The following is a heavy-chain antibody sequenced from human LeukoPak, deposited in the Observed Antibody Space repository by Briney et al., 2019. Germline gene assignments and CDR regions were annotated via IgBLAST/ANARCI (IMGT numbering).Heavy chain of an antibody. CDR1: GFTFSNYS. Sequence: GGSLRLSCAASGFTFSNYSMNWVRQAPGKGLEWVSSIYSSSTYIYYADSLKGRFTISRDNAKNSLYLQMNSLRAEDTAVYYCARSLQWELPDYWGQGTLVTVSS. J-gene: IGHJ4*02. D-gene: IGHD1-26*01. CDR3: ARSLQWELPDY. CDR2: IYSSSTYI. V-gene: IGHV3-21*01.